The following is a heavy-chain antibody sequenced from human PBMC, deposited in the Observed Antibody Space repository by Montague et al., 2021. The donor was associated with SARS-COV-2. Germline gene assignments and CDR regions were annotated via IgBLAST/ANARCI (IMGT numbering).Heavy chain of an antibody. CDR3: ARRGVVVIPAVVEYYYGMDV. J-gene: IGHJ6*02. CDR1: GGSISSYY. CDR2: IKYSGSA. V-gene: IGHV4-59*07. Sequence: SDTLSLTCTVSGGSISSYYWNWIRQSPGKGLEWIGYIKYSGSANYNPSLKSRVTISVDTSKNQLSLNLSSVTAADTAVYYCARRGVVVIPAVVEYYYGMDVWGQGTTVTVSS. D-gene: IGHD2-2*01.